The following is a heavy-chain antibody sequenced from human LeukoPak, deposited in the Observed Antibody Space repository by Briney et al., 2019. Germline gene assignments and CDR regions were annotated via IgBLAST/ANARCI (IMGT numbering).Heavy chain of an antibody. J-gene: IGHJ4*02. CDR3: ARKLSGWSPLDY. CDR2: VDPEDGET. V-gene: IGHV1-69-2*01. D-gene: IGHD6-19*01. CDR1: GYTFTDYY. Sequence: ASVKISCKVSGYTFTDYYMHWVQQAPGKGLEWMGLVDPEDGETIYAEKFQGRVTITADTSTDTAYMELSGLRSEDTAVYYCARKLSGWSPLDYWGQGTLVTVSS.